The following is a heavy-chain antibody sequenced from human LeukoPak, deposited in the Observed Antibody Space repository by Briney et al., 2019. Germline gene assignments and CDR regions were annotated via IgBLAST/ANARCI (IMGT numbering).Heavy chain of an antibody. CDR1: GFTFDDYA. Sequence: PGRSLRLFCAASGFTFDDYAMHWVRQAPGKGLEWVSGISWNSGSIGYADSVKGRFTISRDNAKNSLYLQMNSLRAEDTALYYCAKDNGVSFDPWGQGTLVTVSS. J-gene: IGHJ5*02. CDR2: ISWNSGSI. CDR3: AKDNGVSFDP. V-gene: IGHV3-9*01. D-gene: IGHD3-3*01.